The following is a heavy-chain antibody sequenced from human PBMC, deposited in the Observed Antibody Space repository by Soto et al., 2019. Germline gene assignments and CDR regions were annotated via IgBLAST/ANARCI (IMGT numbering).Heavy chain of an antibody. D-gene: IGHD2-2*01. V-gene: IGHV1-18*01. CDR2: ISAYNGNT. CDR1: GYTFTSYG. Sequence: ASVKVSCKASGYTFTSYGISWVRQAPGQGLEWMGWISAYNGNTNYAQKLQGKVTMTTDTSTSTAYMELRSLRSDDTAVYYCARVTIGYCSSTTCYFDYWGQGTLVTVLL. CDR3: ARVTIGYCSSTTCYFDY. J-gene: IGHJ4*02.